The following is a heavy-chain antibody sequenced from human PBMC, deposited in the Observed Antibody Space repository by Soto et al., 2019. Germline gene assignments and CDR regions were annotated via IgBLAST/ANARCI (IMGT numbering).Heavy chain of an antibody. CDR2: FYTSGST. V-gene: IGHV4-4*07. CDR1: GASVSSYY. CDR3: ARTMFQYDSSPEGF. J-gene: IGHJ4*02. Sequence: ETLSLTCTVSGASVSSYYWSWIRQPAGKGLEWIGRFYTSGSTNYNPSLRSRVTMSIDTSKNQFSLELRSVTAADAAVYYCARTMFQYDSSPEGFWGQGILVTVSS. D-gene: IGHD3-22*01.